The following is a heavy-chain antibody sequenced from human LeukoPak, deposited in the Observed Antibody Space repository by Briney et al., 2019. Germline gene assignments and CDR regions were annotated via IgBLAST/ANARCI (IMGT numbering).Heavy chain of an antibody. CDR2: ISGSGGST. CDR3: AKDRRRIAVAGISPFDY. Sequence: PGGSLRLSCAASGFTFSSYAMSWVRQAPGKGLEWVSAISGSGGSTYHADSVKGRFTISRDNSKNTLYLQMNSLRAEDTAVYYCAKDRRRIAVAGISPFDYWGQGTLVTVSS. D-gene: IGHD6-19*01. V-gene: IGHV3-23*01. CDR1: GFTFSSYA. J-gene: IGHJ4*02.